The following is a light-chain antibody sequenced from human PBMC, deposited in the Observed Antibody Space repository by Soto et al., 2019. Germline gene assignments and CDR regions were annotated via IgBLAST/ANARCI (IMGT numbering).Light chain of an antibody. J-gene: IGLJ2*01. Sequence: QSVLTQPASVSGSPGQSITISCTGTSSDVGGYNYVSWYQQHPGKAPKLMIYDVSTRPSGVSNRFSCSKSGNTASLTISGLQAEDEDDYFCSSYTSSSTYVVFGGGTKLTVL. CDR3: SSYTSSSTYVV. V-gene: IGLV2-14*01. CDR1: SSDVGGYNY. CDR2: DVS.